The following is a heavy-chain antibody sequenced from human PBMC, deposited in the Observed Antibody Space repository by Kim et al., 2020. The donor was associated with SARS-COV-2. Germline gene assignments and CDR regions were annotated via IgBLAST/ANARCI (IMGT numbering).Heavy chain of an antibody. V-gene: IGHV3-23*01. D-gene: IGHD4-4*01. J-gene: IGHJ6*02. Sequence: GGSLRLSCAASGFAFSSNAMGWVRQAPGKGLEWVSSISGTGTDFYYADSVRGRFTISRDIGKNTRYLQMNSLRAEDTALYYCAKEKWAYSAMDVWGQGTTVTVSS. CDR2: ISGTGTDF. CDR3: AKEKWAYSAMDV. CDR1: GFAFSSNA.